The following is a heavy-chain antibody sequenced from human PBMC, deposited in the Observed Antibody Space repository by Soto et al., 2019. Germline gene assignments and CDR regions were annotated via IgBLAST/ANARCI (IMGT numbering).Heavy chain of an antibody. CDR2: MNPNSGNT. D-gene: IGHD6-19*01. J-gene: IGHJ6*02. CDR3: ARGHSSGWYAQYYYYGMDV. CDR1: GYTFTSYD. Sequence: GASVKVSFKASGYTFTSYDINWVRQATGQGLEWMGWMNPNSGNTGYAQKFQGRVTMTRNTSISTAYMELSSLRSEDTAVYYCARGHSSGWYAQYYYYGMDVWGQGTTVTVSS. V-gene: IGHV1-8*01.